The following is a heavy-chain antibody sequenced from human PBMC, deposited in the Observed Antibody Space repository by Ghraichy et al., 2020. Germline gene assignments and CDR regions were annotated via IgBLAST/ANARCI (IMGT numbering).Heavy chain of an antibody. Sequence: GGSLRLSCAASGFTFSSYAMHWVRQAPGKGLEWVAVDGNNKYYADSVKGRFTVSRDNSKNTLYLQMNSLRAEDTAVYYCARERREATIMLGDYWGRGTLVTVSS. CDR1: GFTFSSYA. D-gene: IGHD1-26*01. V-gene: IGHV3-30-3*01. CDR3: ARERREATIMLGDY. J-gene: IGHJ4*02. CDR2: DGNNK.